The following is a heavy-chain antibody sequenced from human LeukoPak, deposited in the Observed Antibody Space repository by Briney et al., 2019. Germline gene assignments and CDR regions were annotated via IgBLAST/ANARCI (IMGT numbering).Heavy chain of an antibody. D-gene: IGHD3-10*01. Sequence: GGSLRLSCAASGFTFSDHYMDWVRQAPGKGLEWVGHTRNKANNYTTEYAASVKGRFTISRDDSRNSLYLQMNSLKTEDTAVYYCARTPRVRGVFNPFDYWGQGTLVTVSS. V-gene: IGHV3-72*01. J-gene: IGHJ4*02. CDR2: TRNKANNYTT. CDR1: GFTFSDHY. CDR3: ARTPRVRGVFNPFDY.